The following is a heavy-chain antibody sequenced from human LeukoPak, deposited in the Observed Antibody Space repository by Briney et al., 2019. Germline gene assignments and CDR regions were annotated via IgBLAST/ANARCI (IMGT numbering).Heavy chain of an antibody. CDR2: ISSSSSYI. Sequence: GGSLRLSCAASGFTFSSYSMNWVRQAPGKGLEGVSFISSSSSYIYYADSVKGRFTISRDNAKNSLYLQMNSLRAEDTAVYYCASPIDDSSGYYDAFDIWGQGTMVTVSS. D-gene: IGHD3-22*01. CDR1: GFTFSSYS. J-gene: IGHJ3*02. V-gene: IGHV3-21*01. CDR3: ASPIDDSSGYYDAFDI.